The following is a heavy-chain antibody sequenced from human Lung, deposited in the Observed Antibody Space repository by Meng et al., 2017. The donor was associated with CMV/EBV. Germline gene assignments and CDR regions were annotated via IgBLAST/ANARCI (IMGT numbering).Heavy chain of an antibody. J-gene: IGHJ6*02. V-gene: IGHV3-33*06. CDR2: IWNDGSKK. Sequence: GESXKISCAASGFTFSTYGMHWVRQAPGKGLEWVAVIWNDGSKKYYADSVKGRFTISRDNSKNTLYLQMNSLRAEDTAVYYCAKDYDFWSAYPDYYGMDVXGQGXTVTVSS. CDR3: AKDYDFWSAYPDYYGMDV. CDR1: GFTFSTYG. D-gene: IGHD3-3*01.